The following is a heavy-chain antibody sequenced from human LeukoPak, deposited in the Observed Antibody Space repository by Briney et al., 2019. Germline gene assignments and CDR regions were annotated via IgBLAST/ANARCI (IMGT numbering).Heavy chain of an antibody. Sequence: GASLRLSCAASGFTFGSHAMSWVRQTPTKGLEWVSAISGDGGATYYADSVKGRFTISRDNSKNTLSLQMNGLRADDTAVYYCAREYSKYPSNWFGPWGQGTLVTVSS. CDR3: AREYSKYPSNWFGP. CDR1: GFTFGSHA. D-gene: IGHD4-11*01. CDR2: ISGDGGAT. J-gene: IGHJ5*02. V-gene: IGHV3-23*01.